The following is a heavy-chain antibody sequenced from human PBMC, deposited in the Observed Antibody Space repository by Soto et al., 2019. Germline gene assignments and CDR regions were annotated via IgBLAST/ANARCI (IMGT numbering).Heavy chain of an antibody. Sequence: QLQLQESGPGLVKPSETLSLTCTVSGGSISSSSYFWGWIRQPPGKGLEWIGSIYYIGSTYYNPSLKSRPTVSVDTSTNQFSPKLNSVTAADTAVYYCARHRSDFWFDPWGQGTLVTVSS. CDR2: IYYIGST. CDR1: GGSISSSSYF. CDR3: ARHRSDFWFDP. V-gene: IGHV4-39*01. D-gene: IGHD2-15*01. J-gene: IGHJ5*02.